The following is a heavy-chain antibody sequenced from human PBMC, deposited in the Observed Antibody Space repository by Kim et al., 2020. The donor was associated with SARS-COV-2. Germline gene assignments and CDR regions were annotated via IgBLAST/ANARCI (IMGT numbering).Heavy chain of an antibody. CDR1: GFSFSSYG. CDR3: ARGPVGPEDGWYFDV. V-gene: IGHV3-33*01. D-gene: IGHD1-26*01. CDR2: ISYDGSDK. J-gene: IGHJ2*01. Sequence: GGSLRLSCAASGFSFSSYGMHWVRQAPGKGLEWVAFISYDGSDKFYADSVKGRFTISRDNSNNTLSLQTNSLRAEDTAVFYCARGPVGPEDGWYFDVWGR.